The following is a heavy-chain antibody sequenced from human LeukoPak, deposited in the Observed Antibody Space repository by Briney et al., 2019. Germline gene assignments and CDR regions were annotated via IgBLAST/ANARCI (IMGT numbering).Heavy chain of an antibody. CDR3: ARALSDYYDSSGYHWYYGMDV. CDR2: IDPSDSYT. Sequence: GESLRISCKGSGYSFTSYWISWVRQMPGKGLEWMGRIDPSDSYTNYSPSFQGHVTISADKSISTAYLQWSSLKASDTAMYYCARALSDYYDSSGYHWYYGMDVWGQGTTVTVSS. J-gene: IGHJ6*02. CDR1: GYSFTSYW. D-gene: IGHD3-22*01. V-gene: IGHV5-10-1*01.